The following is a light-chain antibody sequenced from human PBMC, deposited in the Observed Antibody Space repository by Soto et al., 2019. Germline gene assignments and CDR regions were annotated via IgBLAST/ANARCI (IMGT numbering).Light chain of an antibody. CDR1: TTDIGYYNY. CDR3: NSFTNVNDPQVI. CDR2: DVN. V-gene: IGLV2-14*03. J-gene: IGLJ2*01. Sequence: QSALTQPAFVSGSPGQSITIPCTGTTTDIGYYNYVSWYQQHPGKAPQLIIFDVNNRPSGVSGRFSGSKSGNTASLTISGLQPEDEAHYYCNSFTNVNDPQVIFGGGTKVTVL.